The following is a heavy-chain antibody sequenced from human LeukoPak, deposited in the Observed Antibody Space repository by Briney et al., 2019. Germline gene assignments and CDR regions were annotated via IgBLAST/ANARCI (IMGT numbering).Heavy chain of an antibody. D-gene: IGHD4-17*01. CDR2: ISGSGGNT. CDR3: TKDKVTVTTPDY. J-gene: IGHJ4*02. V-gene: IGHV3-23*01. Sequence: GGSLRLSCAASGFTFSSYAMSWVRQAPGKGLEWVSAISGSGGNTYYADSVKGRFTISRDNSKNTLYLQMNSPRAEDTAVYYCTKDKVTVTTPDYWGQGTLVTVSS. CDR1: GFTFSSYA.